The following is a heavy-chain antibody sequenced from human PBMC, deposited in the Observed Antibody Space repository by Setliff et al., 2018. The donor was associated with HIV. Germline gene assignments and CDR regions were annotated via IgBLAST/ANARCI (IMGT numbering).Heavy chain of an antibody. V-gene: IGHV4-38-2*01. Sequence: SETLSLTCSVSDYSISTTYFWGWIRQPPGEGLEWIVSFYHSGDTYYNPSLKSRVTISVDTSKNQFSLKLSSVTAADTAVYYCARRSGFFLDYWGQGTLVTVSS. CDR2: FYHSGDT. J-gene: IGHJ4*02. D-gene: IGHD3-3*01. CDR1: DYSISTTYF. CDR3: ARRSGFFLDY.